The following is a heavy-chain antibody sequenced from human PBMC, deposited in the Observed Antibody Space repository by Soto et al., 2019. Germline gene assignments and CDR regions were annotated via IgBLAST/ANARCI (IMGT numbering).Heavy chain of an antibody. CDR3: ARDFRYGGHDAFDI. CDR1: GYTFTSYG. J-gene: IGHJ3*02. D-gene: IGHD4-17*01. CDR2: ISAYNGNT. Sequence: GASVKVSCKASGYTFTSYGISWVRQAPGQGLEWMGWISAYNGNTNYAQKLQGRVTMTTDTSTSTAYMELRSLRSDDTAVYHCARDFRYGGHDAFDIWGQGTMVTVSS. V-gene: IGHV1-18*01.